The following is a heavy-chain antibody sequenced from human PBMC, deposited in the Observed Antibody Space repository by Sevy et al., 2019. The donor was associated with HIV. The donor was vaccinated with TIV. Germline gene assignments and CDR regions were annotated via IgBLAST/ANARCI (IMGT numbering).Heavy chain of an antibody. CDR2: ISTSGTYK. CDR1: GFTLSSYS. Sequence: GGSLRLSCAVSGFTLSSYSMNWVRQAPGKGLEWVSFISTSGTYKYYADSVKGRFTISRDNAKNSLFLQMNSLRADDTAVYYCARDLNHYNNYMYSFDYWGQGTLVTVSS. J-gene: IGHJ4*02. D-gene: IGHD4-4*01. V-gene: IGHV3-21*01. CDR3: ARDLNHYNNYMYSFDY.